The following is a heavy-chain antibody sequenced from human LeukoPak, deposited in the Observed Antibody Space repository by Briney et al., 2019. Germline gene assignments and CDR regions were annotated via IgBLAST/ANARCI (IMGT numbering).Heavy chain of an antibody. Sequence: PGGSLTLSCTASGLTFSNYATTWVRQAPGKGLEWVSSITGSGRGTYYADSVKGRFSVSRDNSQNTVFLHMNSLRADDTALYYCSKDPNGDYVGALDMWGPGTMVTVSS. J-gene: IGHJ3*02. CDR2: ITGSGRGT. CDR1: GLTFSNYA. D-gene: IGHD4-17*01. CDR3: SKDPNGDYVGALDM. V-gene: IGHV3-23*01.